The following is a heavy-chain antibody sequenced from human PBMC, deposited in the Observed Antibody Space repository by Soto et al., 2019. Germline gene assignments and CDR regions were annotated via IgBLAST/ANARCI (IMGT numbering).Heavy chain of an antibody. Sequence: GGSLRLSCAASGFTFNSYSMNWVRQALGKGLDWVSYISSSSSTIDYADSVKGRFTISRDNSKNSLYLQMNSLRSEDTAIEYRARVGVPRELADWRQGTLVTVSS. D-gene: IGHD1-7*01. CDR1: GFTFNSYS. CDR2: ISSSSSTI. J-gene: IGHJ4*02. V-gene: IGHV3-48*01. CDR3: ARVGVPRELAD.